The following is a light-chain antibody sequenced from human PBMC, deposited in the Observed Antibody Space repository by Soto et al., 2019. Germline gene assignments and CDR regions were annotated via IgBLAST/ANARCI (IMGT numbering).Light chain of an antibody. J-gene: IGLJ3*02. Sequence: QSALTQSASVSGSPGQSITISCTGTSSDVGSYNLVSWYQQHPGKAPKLMIYEDSKRPSGVSNRFFGSKSGNTASLTISGLQAEDEADYFCCSYARGSTLVFGGGTKVTVL. CDR1: SSDVGSYNL. V-gene: IGLV2-23*01. CDR2: EDS. CDR3: CSYARGSTLV.